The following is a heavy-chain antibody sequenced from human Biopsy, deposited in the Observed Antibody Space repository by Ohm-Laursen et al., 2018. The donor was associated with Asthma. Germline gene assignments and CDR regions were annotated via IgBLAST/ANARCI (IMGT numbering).Heavy chain of an antibody. J-gene: IGHJ4*02. V-gene: IGHV7-4-1*02. CDR2: INTNTGNP. D-gene: IGHD3-22*01. Sequence: GSSVKVSCNASGDSLGSFINYAISWVRQAPRQGLEWMGWINTNTGNPTYAQGFTGRFVFSLDTSVNTAHLQISNLKAEDTAVYYCARMISYYHEMRDPFFDYWGQGTLVTVSS. CDR1: GDSLGSFINYA. CDR3: ARMISYYHEMRDPFFDY.